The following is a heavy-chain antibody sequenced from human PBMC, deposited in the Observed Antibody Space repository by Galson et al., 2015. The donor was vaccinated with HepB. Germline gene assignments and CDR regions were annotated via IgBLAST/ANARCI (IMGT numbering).Heavy chain of an antibody. CDR1: GFTFSGSA. J-gene: IGHJ4*02. Sequence: SLRLSCAASGFTFSGSAMHWVRQASGRGLEWVGRIGSKANSYATEYAASVKGRFTISRDDSKNTAYMQMNSLKTEDTAVYYCTRLGDLSGYSSLWGQGTLVTVSS. D-gene: IGHD6-13*01. CDR2: IGSKANSYAT. CDR3: TRLGDLSGYSSL. V-gene: IGHV3-73*01.